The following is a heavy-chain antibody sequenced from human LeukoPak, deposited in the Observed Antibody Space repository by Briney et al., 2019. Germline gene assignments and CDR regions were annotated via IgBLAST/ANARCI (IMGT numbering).Heavy chain of an antibody. J-gene: IGHJ4*02. D-gene: IGHD3-9*01. CDR3: ASLGAGYDILTGYATFDY. V-gene: IGHV4-39*01. CDR1: GGSISSSSYY. Sequence: SETLSLTCTVSGGSISSSSYYWGWIRQPPGKGLEWIGSIYYSGSTYYNPSLKSRVTISVDTSKNQFSLKLSSVTAADTAVYYCASLGAGYDILTGYATFDYWGQGTLVTVSS. CDR2: IYYSGST.